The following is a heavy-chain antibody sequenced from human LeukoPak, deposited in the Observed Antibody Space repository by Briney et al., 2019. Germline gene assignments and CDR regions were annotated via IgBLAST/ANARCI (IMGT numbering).Heavy chain of an antibody. CDR3: ARLPYYDSSGFYYFDC. CDR1: GYTFTGYY. CDR2: INPNSGDT. V-gene: IGHV1-2*06. D-gene: IGHD3-22*01. J-gene: IGHJ4*02. Sequence: GASVKVSCKASGYTFTGYYIHWVRQALGQGLEWMGRINPNSGDTNYPQKFQGRVTMTGDTSISAAYMELSRLRSDDTAVYYCARLPYYDSSGFYYFDCWGQGTLVTVSS.